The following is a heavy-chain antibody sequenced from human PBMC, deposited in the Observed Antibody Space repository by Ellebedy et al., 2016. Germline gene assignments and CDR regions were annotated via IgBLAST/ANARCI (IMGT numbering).Heavy chain of an antibody. CDR3: ARAKGCSGGGCYLFDY. Sequence: GGSLRLSCAASGFTFTTYWMSWVRQATGKGLEWVTNIKEDGSGKCYVDSVKGRFTISRDNAKNSVHLQMNSLRVEDTAVYYCARAKGCSGGGCYLFDYWGQGTLVTVSS. V-gene: IGHV3-7*03. J-gene: IGHJ4*02. D-gene: IGHD2-15*01. CDR1: GFTFTTYW. CDR2: IKEDGSGK.